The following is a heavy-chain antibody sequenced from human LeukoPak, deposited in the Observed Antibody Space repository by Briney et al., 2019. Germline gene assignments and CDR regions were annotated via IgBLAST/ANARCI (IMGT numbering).Heavy chain of an antibody. V-gene: IGHV4-59*08. J-gene: IGHJ4*02. CDR2: IYYSGST. D-gene: IGHD6-13*01. Sequence: SETLSLTCTVSGGSISSYYWSWIRQPPGKGLEWIGYIYYSGSTNYNPSLKSRVTISVDTSKNQFSLKLSSVTAADTAVYYCARNRPGKEQQLVRDWGQGTLVTVSS. CDR1: GGSISSYY. CDR3: ARNRPGKEQQLVRD.